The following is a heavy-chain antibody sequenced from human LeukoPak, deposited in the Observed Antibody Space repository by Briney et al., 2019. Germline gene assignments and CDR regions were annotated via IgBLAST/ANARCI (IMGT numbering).Heavy chain of an antibody. CDR1: GGSISSYY. D-gene: IGHD6-13*01. V-gene: IGHV4-59*12. CDR2: IYYSGST. CDR3: ARGLKQQLVRGGYYYYGMDV. Sequence: PSETLSLTCTVSGGSISSYYWSWIRQPPGKGLEWIGYIYYSGSTNYNPSLKSRVTISVDTSKNQFSLKLSSVTAADTAVYYCARGLKQQLVRGGYYYYGMDVWGQGTTVTVSS. J-gene: IGHJ6*02.